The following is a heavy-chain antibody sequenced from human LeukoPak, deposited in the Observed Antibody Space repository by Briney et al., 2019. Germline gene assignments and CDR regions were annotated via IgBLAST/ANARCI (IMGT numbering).Heavy chain of an antibody. CDR1: GYTFTGYC. Sequence: GASVKVSCEASGYTFTGYCMRWVRQAPGQGLEWMGRINPNSGGTKYAQMFQGRVTLTRDTSISTTYMELSRLRCDDTAVYYCARSYDFWSGTPFDPWGQGTLVTVSS. D-gene: IGHD3-3*01. V-gene: IGHV1-2*02. CDR2: INPNSGGT. J-gene: IGHJ5*02. CDR3: ARSYDFWSGTPFDP.